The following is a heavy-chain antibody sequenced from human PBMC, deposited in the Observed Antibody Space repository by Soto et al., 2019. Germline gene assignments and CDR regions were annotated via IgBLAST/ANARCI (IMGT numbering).Heavy chain of an antibody. V-gene: IGHV1-69*06. CDR1: GATFSSYA. CDR3: ARDVEHIVVSDAFGI. J-gene: IGHJ3*02. CDR2: ILPIFGTA. D-gene: IGHD2-21*01. Sequence: PVKVSCKASGATFSSYAISWVRHAPGQGLEWMGGILPIFGTANYAHKFQGRVTITADKSTSTAYMELSSLRSEDTAVYHCARDVEHIVVSDAFGIWGRGTMVT.